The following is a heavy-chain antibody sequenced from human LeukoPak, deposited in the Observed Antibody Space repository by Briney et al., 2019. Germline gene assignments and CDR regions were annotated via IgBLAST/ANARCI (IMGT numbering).Heavy chain of an antibody. J-gene: IGHJ5*02. V-gene: IGHV1-18*01. Sequence: ASVKVSCKASGYTFTSYTIMWVRQAPGQGLEWMGYISAYNGDTYYVPKFQGRATMTTDTSTNTAFMELRSLRSDDTAIYYCARVKIFGVAISNWFDPWGQGTLVTVSP. CDR1: GYTFTSYT. D-gene: IGHD3-3*01. CDR2: ISAYNGDT. CDR3: ARVKIFGVAISNWFDP.